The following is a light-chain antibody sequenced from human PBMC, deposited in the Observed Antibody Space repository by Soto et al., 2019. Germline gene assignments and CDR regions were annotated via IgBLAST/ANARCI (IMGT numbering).Light chain of an antibody. V-gene: IGLV2-14*01. CDR1: SLDVGGYNY. CDR2: EVS. Sequence: QSAMTQPDSVSGSHGKSITISCTGPSLDVGGYNYVSWYQQHPGKAPKLMIYEVSTRPSGVSNRFSGSKSGHTASLTISGLQAEDEADDDCSSYTSRSTHWVFGGGTQLTVL. J-gene: IGLJ3*02. CDR3: SSYTSRSTHWV.